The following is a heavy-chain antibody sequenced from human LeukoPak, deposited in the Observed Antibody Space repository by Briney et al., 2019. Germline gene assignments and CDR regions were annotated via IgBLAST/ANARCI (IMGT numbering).Heavy chain of an antibody. D-gene: IGHD3-10*02. CDR1: GGSISSYY. J-gene: IGHJ4*02. CDR3: ARGLFGEFVFDY. Sequence: SSETLSLTCTVSGGSISSYYWSWIRQPPGKGLEWIGYINYSGGTNYNPSLKSRVTISVDTSKNQFSLKLSSVTAADTAVYYCARGLFGEFVFDYWGQGTLVTVSS. CDR2: INYSGGT. V-gene: IGHV4-59*01.